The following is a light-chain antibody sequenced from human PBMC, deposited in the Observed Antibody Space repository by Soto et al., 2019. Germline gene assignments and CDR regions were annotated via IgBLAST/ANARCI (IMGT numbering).Light chain of an antibody. J-gene: IGLJ1*01. V-gene: IGLV1-40*01. CDR3: QSYDSSLSGSYV. CDR2: GNS. Sequence: QSVLTQPPSVSGAPGQRVTISCTGSSSNIGAGYDVHWYQQLPGTAPKLLIYGNSKRPSGVPDRFSCSKSGTSASLAITGLHAEDKADYYCQSYDSSLSGSYVFGTGTKLTVL. CDR1: SSNIGAGYD.